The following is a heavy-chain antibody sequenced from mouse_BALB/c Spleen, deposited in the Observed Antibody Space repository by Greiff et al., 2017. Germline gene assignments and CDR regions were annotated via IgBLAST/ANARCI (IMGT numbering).Heavy chain of an antibody. CDR1: GFTFSSYY. CDR3: ASRYYGSSLLFAY. J-gene: IGHJ3*01. V-gene: IGHV5-6-2*01. D-gene: IGHD1-1*01. CDR2: INSNGGST. Sequence: EVQLVESGGGLVKLGGSLKLSCAASGFTFSSYYMSWVRQTPEKRLELVAAINSNGGSTYYPDTVKGRFTISRDNAKNTLYLQMSSLKSEDTALYYCASRYYGSSLLFAYWGQGTLVTVSA.